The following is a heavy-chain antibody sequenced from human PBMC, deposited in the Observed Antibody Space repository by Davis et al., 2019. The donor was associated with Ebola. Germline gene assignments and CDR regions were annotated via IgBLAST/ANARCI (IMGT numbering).Heavy chain of an antibody. CDR2: IWYDGSNK. CDR1: GFTFSSYG. J-gene: IGHJ4*02. CDR3: ARDADEYQLLYGVDY. D-gene: IGHD2-2*02. V-gene: IGHV3-33*01. Sequence: GGSLRLSCAASGFTFSSYGMHWVRQAPGKGLEWVAVIWYDGSNKYYADSVKGRFTISRDNSKNTLYLQMYSLRAEDTAVYYCARDADEYQLLYGVDYWGQGTLVTVSS.